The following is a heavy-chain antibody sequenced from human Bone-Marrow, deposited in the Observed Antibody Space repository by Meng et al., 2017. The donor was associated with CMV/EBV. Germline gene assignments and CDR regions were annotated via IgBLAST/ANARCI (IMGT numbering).Heavy chain of an antibody. CDR2: ISSSGSTI. CDR3: ARDLRFLTRSVGMDV. J-gene: IGHJ6*02. Sequence: GESLKISCAASGFTFSDYYMSWIRQAPGKGLEWVSYISSSGSTIYYADSVKGRFTISRDNAKNTLYLQMNSLRAEDTAVYYCARDLRFLTRSVGMDVWGQGTTVTVSS. V-gene: IGHV3-11*04. CDR1: GFTFSDYY. D-gene: IGHD3-3*01.